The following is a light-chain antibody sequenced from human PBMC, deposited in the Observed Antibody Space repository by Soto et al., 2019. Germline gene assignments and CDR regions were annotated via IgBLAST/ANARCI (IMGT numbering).Light chain of an antibody. Sequence: EIVLTQSPGTLSLSPGERATLSCRASQSVSSSSLSWYQQKPGQAPRLLIYDTSSRATDIPDRFSGSGSGTDFTLTISRLEPEDFTVYYCQHYGTSMWTFGHGTTVEIK. V-gene: IGKV3-20*01. CDR2: DTS. CDR1: QSVSSSS. CDR3: QHYGTSMWT. J-gene: IGKJ1*01.